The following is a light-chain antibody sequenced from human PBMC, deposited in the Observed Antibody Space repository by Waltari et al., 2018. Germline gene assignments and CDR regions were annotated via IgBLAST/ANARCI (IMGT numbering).Light chain of an antibody. CDR2: GAS. Sequence: EIVLTQSPGTLSLSPRERATLSCRASQTIRGSLAWYQQKPGQAPRLLIYGASSRAAGIPDRFSGSGSGTDFSLTISRLEPEDFAVYYCQHYVRLPVTFGRGTKVEIK. CDR1: QTIRGS. J-gene: IGKJ1*01. V-gene: IGKV3-20*01. CDR3: QHYVRLPVT.